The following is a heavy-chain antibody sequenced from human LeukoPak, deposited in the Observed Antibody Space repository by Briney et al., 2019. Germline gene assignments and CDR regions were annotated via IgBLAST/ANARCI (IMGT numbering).Heavy chain of an antibody. Sequence: GGSLRLSCAASGFTFSSYGMHWVRQAPGKGLEWVAFIRYDGSNKYYADSVKGRFTISRDNSKNTLYLQMNSLRAEDTAVYYCAKQDTIWFGELYYAFDIWGQGTMVTVSS. D-gene: IGHD3-10*01. CDR3: AKQDTIWFGELYYAFDI. V-gene: IGHV3-30*02. CDR1: GFTFSSYG. CDR2: IRYDGSNK. J-gene: IGHJ3*02.